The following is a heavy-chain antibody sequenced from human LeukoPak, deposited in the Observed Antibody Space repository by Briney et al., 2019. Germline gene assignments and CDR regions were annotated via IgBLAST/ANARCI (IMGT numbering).Heavy chain of an antibody. Sequence: PGGSLRLSCAASEFTFSSYWMSWVRQAPGKGLEWVASIDQDGGDTYYVDSVKGRFTVSRDNAKNSVSLQMNSLRAEDTASYYCARAPGGVTMVRGVIRTWYFNLWGRGTLVTVSS. D-gene: IGHD3-10*01. CDR2: IDQDGGDT. V-gene: IGHV3-7*01. CDR3: ARAPGGVTMVRGVIRTWYFNL. CDR1: EFTFSSYW. J-gene: IGHJ2*01.